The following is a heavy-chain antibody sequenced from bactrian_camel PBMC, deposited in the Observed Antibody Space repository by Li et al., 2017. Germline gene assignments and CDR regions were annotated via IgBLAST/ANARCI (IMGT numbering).Heavy chain of an antibody. D-gene: IGHD7*01. J-gene: IGHJ4*01. CDR2: IATGSGTT. CDR1: GYTYNRNC. Sequence: DVQLVESGGGSVQAGGSLRLSCAASGYTYNRNCMAWFRQAPGKEREGVARIATGSGTTYHADSVKGRFTISQDNAKNTVYLQMNSLKPEDTAVYYCAYESGTTPDLCRRRGPGGYFGQGTQVTVS. V-gene: IGHV3S40*01.